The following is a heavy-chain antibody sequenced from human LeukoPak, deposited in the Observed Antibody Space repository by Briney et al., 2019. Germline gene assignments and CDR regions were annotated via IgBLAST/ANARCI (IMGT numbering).Heavy chain of an antibody. D-gene: IGHD1-26*01. J-gene: IGHJ4*02. CDR3: AKDRGSGNDD. Sequence: GGSLRLSFAPSGFTFSSYAMSWVRQAPGKGLAWVSAISGSGGSTYYADSVKGRFTISRDNSKNTLYLQMNSLRAEDTAVYYCAKDRGSGNDDWGQGTLVTVSS. CDR2: ISGSGGST. CDR1: GFTFSSYA. V-gene: IGHV3-23*01.